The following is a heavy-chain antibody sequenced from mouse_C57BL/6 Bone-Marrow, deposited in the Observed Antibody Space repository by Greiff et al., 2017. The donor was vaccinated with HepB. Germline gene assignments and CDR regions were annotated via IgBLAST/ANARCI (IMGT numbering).Heavy chain of an antibody. J-gene: IGHJ4*01. CDR3: ARSGDYELYFAMDY. Sequence: QVQLQQPGAELVKPGASVKLSCKASGYTFTSYWMHWVKQRPGRGLEWIGRIDPNSGGTKYNEKFKSKATLTVDKPSSTAYMQLSSQTSEDSAVYYCARSGDYELYFAMDYWGQGTSVIVSS. CDR2: IDPNSGGT. V-gene: IGHV1-72*01. CDR1: GYTFTSYW. D-gene: IGHD2-4*01.